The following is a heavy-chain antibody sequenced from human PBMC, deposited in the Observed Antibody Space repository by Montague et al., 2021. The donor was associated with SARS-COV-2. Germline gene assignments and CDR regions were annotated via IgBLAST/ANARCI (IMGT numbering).Heavy chain of an antibody. CDR3: ASAPRYSFGFWAY. D-gene: IGHD5-12*01. J-gene: IGHJ4*02. CDR1: GASSSNYY. CDR2: INHGGYT. V-gene: IGHV4-34*01. Sequence: SETLSLTCAVYGASSSNYYWSWIRQSPGKGLEWVGEINHGGYTDYNPSLESRLTISLDLSKKQFSLKMTSVTAADTAIYYCASAPRYSFGFWAYWGQGTLVSVSS.